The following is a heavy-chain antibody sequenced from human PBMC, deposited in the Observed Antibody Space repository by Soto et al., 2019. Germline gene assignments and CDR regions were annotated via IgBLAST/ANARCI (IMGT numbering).Heavy chain of an antibody. V-gene: IGHV3-21*01. D-gene: IGHD2-2*01. CDR1: GFYFNNYG. CDR3: AREDSIIIPAVSDF. Sequence: GGSLRLSCTVSGFYFNNYGINWVRQPPRKGLEWVSSVSKSDYTYDSDSVKGRFTISRDNAKNSVSRQMNSLRAEDTAVYYCAREDSIIIPAVSDFWGQGTLVTVSS. CDR2: VSKSDYT. J-gene: IGHJ4*02.